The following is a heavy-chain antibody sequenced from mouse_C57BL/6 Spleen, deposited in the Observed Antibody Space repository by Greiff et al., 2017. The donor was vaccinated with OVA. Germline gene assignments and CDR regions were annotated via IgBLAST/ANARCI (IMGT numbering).Heavy chain of an antibody. CDR1: GYTFTSYW. CDR3: ARDGSIPHCFDY. V-gene: IGHV1-52*01. J-gene: IGHJ2*01. D-gene: IGHD1-1*01. Sequence: QVQLQQSGAELVRPGSSVKLSCKASGYTFTSYWMHWVKQRPIQGLEWIGNIDPSDSETHYNQKFKDKATLTVDKSSSTAYMQLSSLTSEDSAVYYWARDGSIPHCFDYWGQGTTLTVSS. CDR2: IDPSDSET.